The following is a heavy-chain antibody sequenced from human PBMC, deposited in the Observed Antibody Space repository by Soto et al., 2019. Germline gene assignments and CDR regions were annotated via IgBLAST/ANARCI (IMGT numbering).Heavy chain of an antibody. CDR1: GGSFSGYY. CDR3: ARESHDILTGPPWVWYFDL. J-gene: IGHJ2*01. V-gene: IGHV4-34*01. CDR2: INDRGPI. D-gene: IGHD3-9*01. Sequence: QVQLQQWGAGPLRPLETLSLTCGVSGGSFSGYYWAWIRQSPGKGLEWIGEINDRGPINYNPSLKSRVSISVATSKNHYSLNLRSVTAADTAVYYCARESHDILTGPPWVWYFDLWGRGTLVTVSS.